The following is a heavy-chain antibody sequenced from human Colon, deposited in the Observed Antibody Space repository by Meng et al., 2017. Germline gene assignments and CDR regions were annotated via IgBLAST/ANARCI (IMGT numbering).Heavy chain of an antibody. CDR3: ARVQRFCTGGICSNWFDP. Sequence: QVQLQETGPGLVKPSGTLSLTCTVSGGSMSGYYWNWIRQPAGKGLEWIGHIYSSGRTNYNPSLKSRVTISVDSSKNQFSLNLTSVTAADTAVYLCARVQRFCTGGICSNWFDPWGQGTLVTVSS. D-gene: IGHD2-15*01. J-gene: IGHJ5*02. CDR1: GGSMSGYY. CDR2: IYSSGRT. V-gene: IGHV4-4*07.